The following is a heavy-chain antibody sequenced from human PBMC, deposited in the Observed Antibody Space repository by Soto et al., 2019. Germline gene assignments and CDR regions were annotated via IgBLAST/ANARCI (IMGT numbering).Heavy chain of an antibody. CDR3: AKGGCSGGNCSPNWFDP. CDR1: GGSISSHY. Sequence: SETLSLTCTVSGGSISSHYWSWIRQPPGKGLEWVGYIYSSGSTYVRPSLKSRVSMSVDPSKNQVSLRLTSVTATDTAVYYCAKGGCSGGNCSPNWFDPWGQGTLVTVSS. V-gene: IGHV4-59*08. CDR2: IYSSGST. J-gene: IGHJ5*02. D-gene: IGHD2-15*01.